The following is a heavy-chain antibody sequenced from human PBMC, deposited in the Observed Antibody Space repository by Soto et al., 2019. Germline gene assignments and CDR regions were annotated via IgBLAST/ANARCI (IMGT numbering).Heavy chain of an antibody. CDR3: ARTSMQSRGYSYGHGGMDV. Sequence: PGESLEISCKGSGYSFTSYWIDWVRQMPGRGLEWMGRIDPSDSYTNYSPSFQGHVTISADKSISTAYLQWSSLKASDTAMYYCARTSMQSRGYSYGHGGMDVWGQGTTVTVSS. J-gene: IGHJ6*02. D-gene: IGHD5-18*01. CDR1: GYSFTSYW. CDR2: IDPSDSYT. V-gene: IGHV5-10-1*01.